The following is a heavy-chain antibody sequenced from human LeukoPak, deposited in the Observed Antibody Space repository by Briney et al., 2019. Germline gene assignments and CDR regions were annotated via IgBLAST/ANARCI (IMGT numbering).Heavy chain of an antibody. CDR3: ARVPYDYSSEKFDP. V-gene: IGHV3-48*01. J-gene: IGHJ5*02. Sequence: PGGSLRLSCEASGFTFNTYSMNWVRQAPGKGLEWISYISSSSATEYYADSVKGRFTISRDNAKNSLYLQMNSLRAEDTAVYYCARVPYDYSSEKFDPWGQGTLVTVSS. CDR1: GFTFNTYS. D-gene: IGHD4-11*01. CDR2: ISSSSATE.